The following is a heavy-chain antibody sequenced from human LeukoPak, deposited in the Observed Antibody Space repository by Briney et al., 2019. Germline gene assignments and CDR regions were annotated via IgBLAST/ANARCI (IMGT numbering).Heavy chain of an antibody. D-gene: IGHD3-22*01. CDR2: FDPEDGET. Sequence: ASVKVSCKVSGYTLTELSMHWVRQAPGKGLEWMGGFDPEDGETIYAQKFQGRVTMTEDTSTDTAYMELSSLRSEDTAVYYCATVGGHDSSGYHWYFDLWGRGTLVTVSS. CDR3: ATVGGHDSSGYHWYFDL. V-gene: IGHV1-24*01. J-gene: IGHJ2*01. CDR1: GYTLTELS.